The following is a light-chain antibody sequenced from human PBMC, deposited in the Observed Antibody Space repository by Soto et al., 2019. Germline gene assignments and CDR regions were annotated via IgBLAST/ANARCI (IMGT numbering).Light chain of an antibody. CDR3: QQRSNWPPIT. Sequence: EIVLTQSPATLSLSPGERATLSCMASQSVSSYLAWYQQKPGQAPRLLIYDASNRATGIPARFSGSGSGTDFTLTISSLEPEDFAVYYCQQRSNWPPITFGPGTKVDIK. J-gene: IGKJ3*01. V-gene: IGKV3-11*01. CDR1: QSVSSY. CDR2: DAS.